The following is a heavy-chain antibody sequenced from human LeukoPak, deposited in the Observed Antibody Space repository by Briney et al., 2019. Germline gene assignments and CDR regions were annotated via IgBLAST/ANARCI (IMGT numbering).Heavy chain of an antibody. Sequence: GGSLRLSCAASGFTFSSFAMSWVRQAPGKGLEWVSAISGSGGSTYYADSEKGRFTISRDNSKNTLFLQMNSLRAEDTAVYYCAKDRSCTGSSCNVGSWGQGTMVTVSS. V-gene: IGHV3-23*01. J-gene: IGHJ3*01. CDR1: GFTFSSFA. CDR3: AKDRSCTGSSCNVGS. CDR2: ISGSGGST. D-gene: IGHD2-2*01.